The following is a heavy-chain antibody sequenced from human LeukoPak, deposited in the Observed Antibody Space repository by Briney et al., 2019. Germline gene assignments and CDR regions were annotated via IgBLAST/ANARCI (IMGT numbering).Heavy chain of an antibody. J-gene: IGHJ5*02. CDR2: ISAYNGNT. CDR1: DYIFTSYG. CDR3: ARGMGVLVPAATWFDP. V-gene: IGHV1-18*01. D-gene: IGHD2-2*01. Sequence: GASVKVSCKASDYIFTSYGISWVRQAPGQGLEWMGWISAYNGNTNYAQKFQGRVTMTRDTSISTAYMDLSRLRSDDTAVYYCARGMGVLVPAATWFDPWGQGTLVTVSS.